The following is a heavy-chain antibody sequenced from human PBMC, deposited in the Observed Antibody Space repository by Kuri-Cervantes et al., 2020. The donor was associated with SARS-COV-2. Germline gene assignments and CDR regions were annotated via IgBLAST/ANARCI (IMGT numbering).Heavy chain of an antibody. CDR3: AREYVYDTTGYFYWYFDL. V-gene: IGHV3-30-3*01. CDR2: ISSDGGNK. Sequence: GESLKISCEVSGFTFSSHAMHWVCQAPGKGLEWVAVISSDGGNKYYADSVRGRFTISRDNSKNTLYLRLNTLRAEDTAVYHCAREYVYDTTGYFYWYFDLWGRGTLVTVSS. D-gene: IGHD3-22*01. CDR1: GFTFSSHA. J-gene: IGHJ2*01.